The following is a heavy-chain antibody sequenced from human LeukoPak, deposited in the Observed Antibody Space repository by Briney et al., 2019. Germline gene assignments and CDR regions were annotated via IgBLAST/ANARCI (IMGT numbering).Heavy chain of an antibody. V-gene: IGHV5-51*01. CDR3: VRLDIGGYYYVHY. D-gene: IGHD3-22*01. Sequence: GESLKISCKTSGYSFSNYWIGWVSQMPGKGLEWMGIMHPGHSETRYTPSFQGQVTFSVDTSISTAYLQWSSLKASDTAIFYCVRLDIGGYYYVHYWGQGTLVTVSS. J-gene: IGHJ4*02. CDR1: GYSFSNYW. CDR2: MHPGHSET.